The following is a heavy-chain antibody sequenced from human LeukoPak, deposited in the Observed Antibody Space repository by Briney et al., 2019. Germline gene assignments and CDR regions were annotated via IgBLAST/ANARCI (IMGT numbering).Heavy chain of an antibody. Sequence: SATLSLTCTVSGDSISSGDYYWTWIRQHPGKGLEWIGCIYYSGSTYYNLSLKSRVIISADTSKNHFSLKLSSVTAADTAVYYCARVREATIAPFFDYWGQGILVTVSS. CDR2: IYYSGST. CDR3: ARVREATIAPFFDY. D-gene: IGHD6-13*01. J-gene: IGHJ4*02. V-gene: IGHV4-31*03. CDR1: GDSISSGDYY.